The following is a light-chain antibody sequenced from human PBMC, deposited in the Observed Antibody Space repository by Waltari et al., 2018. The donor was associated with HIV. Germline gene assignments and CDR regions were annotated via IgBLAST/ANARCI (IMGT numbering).Light chain of an antibody. J-gene: IGLJ1*01. Sequence: QSALTQPPSASGSPGQSVTISCTGTSSDVGGYNYVSWYQQHPGKAPKLMIYEVSKRPSGVPDRVSGSKSGNTASLTVSGLQAEDEADYYCSSYAGSNNFDLYVFGTGTKVTVL. V-gene: IGLV2-8*01. CDR3: SSYAGSNNFDLYV. CDR1: SSDVGGYNY. CDR2: EVS.